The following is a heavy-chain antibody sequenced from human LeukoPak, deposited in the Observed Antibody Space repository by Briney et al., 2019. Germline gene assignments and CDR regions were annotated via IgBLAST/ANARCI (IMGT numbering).Heavy chain of an antibody. CDR3: ARHVASGITIFGVVTHNWFDP. Sequence: SETLSLTCAVYGGSFSGYYWSWIRQPPGKGLEWIGEINHSGSTNYNPSLKSRVTISVDTSKNQFSLKLSSVTAADTAVYYCARHVASGITIFGVVTHNWFDPWGQGTLVTVSS. D-gene: IGHD3-3*01. CDR2: INHSGST. V-gene: IGHV4-34*01. CDR1: GGSFSGYY. J-gene: IGHJ5*02.